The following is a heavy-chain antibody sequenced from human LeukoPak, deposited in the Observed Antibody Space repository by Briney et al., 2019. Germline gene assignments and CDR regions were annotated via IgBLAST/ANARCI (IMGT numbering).Heavy chain of an antibody. CDR2: MNPNSGHT. V-gene: IGHV1-8*01. D-gene: IGHD6-13*01. Sequence: ASVKVSCKASGYTFSSHDVNWLRQATGQGLEWLGWMNPNSGHTGFAQKFQGRVTMTRDTSISTAYMELSSLRSEDTAVYYCARDIEQQYYFDYWGQGTLVTVSS. CDR1: GYTFSSHD. J-gene: IGHJ4*02. CDR3: ARDIEQQYYFDY.